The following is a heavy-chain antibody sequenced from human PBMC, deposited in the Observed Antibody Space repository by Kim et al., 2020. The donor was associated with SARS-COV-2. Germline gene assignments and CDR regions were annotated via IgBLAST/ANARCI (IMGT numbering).Heavy chain of an antibody. Sequence: SETLSLTCAVYGGSFSGYYWSWIRQPPGKGLEWIGEINHSGSTNYNPSLKSRVTISVDTSKNQFSLKLSSVTAADTAVYYCARGSSSLRLEWLLLHGAMDVWQRDHGHHLL. D-gene: IGHD3-22*01. CDR2: INHSGST. V-gene: IGHV4-34*01. J-gene: IGHJ6*04. CDR3: ARGSSSLRLEWLLLHGAMDV. CDR1: GGSFSGYY.